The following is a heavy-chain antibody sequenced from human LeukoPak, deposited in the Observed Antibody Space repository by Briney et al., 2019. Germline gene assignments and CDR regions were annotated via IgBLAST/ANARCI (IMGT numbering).Heavy chain of an antibody. Sequence: ASVKVSCKASGCTFTSHDFNWVRQPTGQGLEWMGWMNPNSGNTGYAQMMQGRVAMPRNNSMSTAYMELSSLRSEDTAVYYCTGGLRGSFGDRYGMEVWGQGTTVTVSS. CDR3: TGGLRGSFGDRYGMEV. V-gene: IGHV1-8*01. D-gene: IGHD3-10*01. J-gene: IGHJ6*02. CDR1: GCTFTSHD. CDR2: MNPNSGNT.